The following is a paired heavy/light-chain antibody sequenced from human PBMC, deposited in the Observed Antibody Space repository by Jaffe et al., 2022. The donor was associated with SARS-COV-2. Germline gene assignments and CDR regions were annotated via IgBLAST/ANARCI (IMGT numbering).Heavy chain of an antibody. Sequence: QVQLVESGGGVVQPGRSRRLSCAASGFTFSAFGIHWVRQAPGKGLEWVAVMWHDGSKRYYADSVKGRFTISRDDSRGTLYLQMNSLRVEDTAVYYCARDKVPYCGFDCYSAIDAWGQGTLVTVSS. CDR1: GFTFSAFG. CDR3: ARDKVPYCGFDCYSAIDA. J-gene: IGHJ5*02. D-gene: IGHD2-21*02. CDR2: MWHDGSKR. V-gene: IGHV3-33*01.
Light chain of an antibody. CDR3: QQSFITPLYT. CDR2: AAS. V-gene: IGKV1-39*01. J-gene: IGKJ2*01. Sequence: DIQMTQSPSSLSASVGDRVTITCRASQSISSYLNWYQLKPGKAPKLLIYAASSLQSGVPSRFSGSGSGTVFTLTISSLQPEDFATYYCQQSFITPLYTFGPGTKLEIK. CDR1: QSISSY.